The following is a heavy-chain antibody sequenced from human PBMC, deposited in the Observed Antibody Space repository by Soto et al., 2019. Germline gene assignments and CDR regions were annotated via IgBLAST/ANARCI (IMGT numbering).Heavy chain of an antibody. D-gene: IGHD2-21*02. V-gene: IGHV1-3*04. CDR1: GYTFTSYA. Sequence: QVQLVQSGAEVKKPGASVRVSCRTSGYTFTSYAIPWVRQAPGQGLEWMAWSNIGNGNTKYSQKFQGRVTVSRDTSATTAYMELSSLRSEDTAVYYCAREPLCSGVCYGHWLDPWGQGTRVTVSS. CDR3: AREPLCSGVCYGHWLDP. J-gene: IGHJ5*02. CDR2: SNIGNGNT.